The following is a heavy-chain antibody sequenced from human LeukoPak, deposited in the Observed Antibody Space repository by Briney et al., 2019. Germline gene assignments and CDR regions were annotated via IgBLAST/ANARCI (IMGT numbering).Heavy chain of an antibody. CDR3: AKDNGVEMATDFDY. Sequence: GGSLRLSCAASGFTFSSYAMSWVRQAPGKGLEWVSAISGSGGNTYYADSVKGRFTISRDNSKNTLYLQMNSLRAEDTAVYYCAKDNGVEMATDFDYWGQGTLATVSS. V-gene: IGHV3-23*01. CDR2: ISGSGGNT. CDR1: GFTFSSYA. J-gene: IGHJ4*02. D-gene: IGHD5-24*01.